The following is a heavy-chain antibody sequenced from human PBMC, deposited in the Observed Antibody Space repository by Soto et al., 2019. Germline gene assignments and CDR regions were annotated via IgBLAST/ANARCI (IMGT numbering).Heavy chain of an antibody. Sequence: GGSLRLSCAASGFTFDNYAMGWVRQAPGKGLEWVSTVSGSGGSTYIAASVKGRFTISRDNSKNTLYLQMNNLRAEDTAVYYCAKDGSDDMNYYYYGMDVWGQGTTVTVSS. V-gene: IGHV3-23*01. CDR3: AKDGSDDMNYYYYGMDV. CDR1: GFTFDNYA. J-gene: IGHJ6*02. CDR2: VSGSGGST.